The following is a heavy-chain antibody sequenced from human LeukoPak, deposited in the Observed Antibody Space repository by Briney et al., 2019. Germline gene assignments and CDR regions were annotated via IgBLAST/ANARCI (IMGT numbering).Heavy chain of an antibody. CDR3: ARTNSGGSCNYYYYYGMDV. Sequence: PSETLSLTCAVSGGSFSGYYWSWIRQPPGKGLEWMGEINHSGSTNYNPSLKSRVTISVDTSKNQFSLKLSSVTAADTAVYYCARTNSGGSCNYYYYYGMDVWGQGTTVTVSS. V-gene: IGHV4-34*01. D-gene: IGHD2-15*01. J-gene: IGHJ6*02. CDR1: GGSFSGYY. CDR2: INHSGST.